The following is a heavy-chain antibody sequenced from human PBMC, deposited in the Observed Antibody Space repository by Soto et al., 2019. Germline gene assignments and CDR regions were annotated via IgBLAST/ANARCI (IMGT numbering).Heavy chain of an antibody. D-gene: IGHD3-10*01. CDR2: IYYSGST. V-gene: IGHV4-31*03. CDR1: GGSISSGGYY. CDR3: ARLLWFGESIRAFDY. J-gene: IGHJ4*02. Sequence: SETLSLTCTVSGGSISSGGYYWSWIRQHPGKGLEWIGYIYYSGSTYYNPSLKSRVTISVDTSKNQFSLKLSSVTAADTAVYYWARLLWFGESIRAFDYWGQGTLVTAPQ.